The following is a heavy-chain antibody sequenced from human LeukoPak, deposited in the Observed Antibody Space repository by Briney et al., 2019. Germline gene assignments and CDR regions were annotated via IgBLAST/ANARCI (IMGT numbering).Heavy chain of an antibody. CDR2: INPDSGGT. J-gene: IGHJ4*02. D-gene: IGHD3-10*01. V-gene: IGHV1-2*02. CDR1: GYTFTGYY. CDR3: ARVGKGYYGSGSYRGPLGY. Sequence: ASVKVSCKASGYTFTGYYMHWVRQAPGQGLEWMGWINPDSGGTNYAQKFQGRVTMTRDTSISTAYMELSRLRSDDTAVYYCARVGKGYYGSGSYRGPLGYWGQGTLVTVSS.